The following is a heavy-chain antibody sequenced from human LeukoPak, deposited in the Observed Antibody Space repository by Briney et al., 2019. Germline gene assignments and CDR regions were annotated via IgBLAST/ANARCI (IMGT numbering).Heavy chain of an antibody. CDR1: GFTFSNYA. CDR3: AKSNGYTNSWYDY. CDR2: ISASGGST. D-gene: IGHD6-13*01. V-gene: IGHV3-23*01. Sequence: GGSLRLSCAASGFTFSNYAMSWVRQAPGKELEWVSGISASGGSTYYAHSVNGRFTISRDNSKNTVSLQMDSLRAEDTALYYCAKSNGYTNSWYDYWGQGTLVSVSS. J-gene: IGHJ4*02.